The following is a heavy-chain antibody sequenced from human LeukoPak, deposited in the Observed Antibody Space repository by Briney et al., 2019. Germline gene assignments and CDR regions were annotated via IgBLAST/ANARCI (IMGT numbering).Heavy chain of an antibody. J-gene: IGHJ6*03. D-gene: IGHD3-10*01. CDR2: IRYDGSNK. Sequence: PGGSLRLSCAASGFTFSSNGMHWVRQAPGKGLEWVAFIRYDGSNKYYADSVKGRFTISRDNSKNTLYLQMNSLRAEDTAVYYCAKDPGYYGSGSYSPYYMDVWGKGTTVTVSS. V-gene: IGHV3-30*02. CDR3: AKDPGYYGSGSYSPYYMDV. CDR1: GFTFSSNG.